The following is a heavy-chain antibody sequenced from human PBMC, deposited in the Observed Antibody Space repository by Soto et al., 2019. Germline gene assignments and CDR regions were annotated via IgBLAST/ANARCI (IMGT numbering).Heavy chain of an antibody. CDR2: INPNGGGS. Sequence: QVEMVQSGAEVKKPGASVKVSCKASGYTFTDYYIQWVRQAPGQGLEWMGWINPNGGGSNFAHKFQGWVTLTRDTLXSTVYMELSSLSLDDTAVYYCARADCSGGSCYPAYWGQGTLVTVSS. D-gene: IGHD2-15*01. CDR3: ARADCSGGSCYPAY. J-gene: IGHJ4*02. CDR1: GYTFTDYY. V-gene: IGHV1-2*04.